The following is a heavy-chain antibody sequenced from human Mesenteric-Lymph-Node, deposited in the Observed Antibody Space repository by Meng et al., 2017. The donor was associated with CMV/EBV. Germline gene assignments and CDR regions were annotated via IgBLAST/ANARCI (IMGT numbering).Heavy chain of an antibody. V-gene: IGHV2-5*02. CDR2: IYWDDDK. J-gene: IGHJ5*02. Sequence: GVGVSEIRQPPGKALEWLAVIYWDDDKRYSPSLKSRLTITMDTSRNQVILTLTNMDPLYTATYFSVHRREDVVIVRRQPRTLNWFDPWGQGTLVTVSS. CDR1: GVG. D-gene: IGHD2-15*01. CDR3: VHRREDVVIVRRQPRTLNWFDP.